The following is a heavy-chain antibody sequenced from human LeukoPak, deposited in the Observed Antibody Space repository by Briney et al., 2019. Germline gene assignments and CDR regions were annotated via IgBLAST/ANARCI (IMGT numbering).Heavy chain of an antibody. D-gene: IGHD1-26*01. V-gene: IGHV3-48*03. CDR2: ISSSGSTI. CDR3: ARESGSAGFAAFDI. Sequence: GGSLRLSCAASGFTFSSYEMNWVRQAPGKGLEWVSYISSSGSTIYYADSVKGRFTISRDNAKNSLYLQMNSLKTEDTAVYYCARESGSAGFAAFDIWGQGTMVTVSS. CDR1: GFTFSSYE. J-gene: IGHJ3*02.